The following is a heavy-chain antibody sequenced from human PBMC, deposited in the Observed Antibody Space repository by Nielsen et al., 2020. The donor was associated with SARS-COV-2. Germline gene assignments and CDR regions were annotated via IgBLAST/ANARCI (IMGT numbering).Heavy chain of an antibody. CDR3: TRSIPPTDTAMVTSDY. J-gene: IGHJ4*02. D-gene: IGHD5-18*01. Sequence: GGSLRLSCAASGFTFSGSAMHWVRQASGKGLEWVGRIRSKANSYATAYAASVKGRFTISRDDSKNTAYLQMNSLKTEDTAVYYCTRSIPPTDTAMVTSDYWGQGTLVTVSS. CDR2: IRSKANSYAT. CDR1: GFTFSGSA. V-gene: IGHV3-73*01.